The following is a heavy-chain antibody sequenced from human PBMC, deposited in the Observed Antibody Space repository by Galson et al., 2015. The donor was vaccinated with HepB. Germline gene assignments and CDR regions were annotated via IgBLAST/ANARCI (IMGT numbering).Heavy chain of an antibody. CDR1: RDTFSSYT. CDR2: IIPILGIA. D-gene: IGHD3-22*01. Sequence: SVKVSCKASRDTFSSYTLNWVRQAPGQGLEWMGRIIPILGIANYAQKFQGRVTITTDRSTNTAYMELSRLRSEDTAGYYCARDRGRTDYYDSSCYPFDYWGQGTVVTVSS. J-gene: IGHJ4*02. V-gene: IGHV1-69*04. CDR3: ARDRGRTDYYDSSCYPFDY.